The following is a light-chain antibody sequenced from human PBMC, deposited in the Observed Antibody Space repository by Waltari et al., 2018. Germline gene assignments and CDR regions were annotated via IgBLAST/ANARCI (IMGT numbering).Light chain of an antibody. CDR1: QGVANS. V-gene: IGKV1-33*01. J-gene: IGKJ2*01. Sequence: DIQMTQSPSSLSASVGDRVTITCQASQGVANSLNWYQQKPGKAPKLLISRASNLESGVPSRFSGGGYWTHFSLTISNLQPEDIATYYCQQFHIVLSFGQGTKLEIK. CDR2: RAS. CDR3: QQFHIVLS.